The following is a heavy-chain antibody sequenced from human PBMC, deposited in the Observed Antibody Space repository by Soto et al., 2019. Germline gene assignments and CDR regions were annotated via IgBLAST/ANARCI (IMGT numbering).Heavy chain of an antibody. V-gene: IGHV1-2*04. CDR1: GYTFTGYY. D-gene: IGHD2-2*01. CDR2: INPNSGGT. Sequence: ASVKVSCKASGYTFTGYYMHWVRQAPGQGLEWMGWINPNSGGTNYAQKFQGWVTMTRDTSISTAYMELSRLRSDDTAVYYCARGGDIVVVPAAMEIAAALGYFDYWGQGTLVTVSS. J-gene: IGHJ4*02. CDR3: ARGGDIVVVPAAMEIAAALGYFDY.